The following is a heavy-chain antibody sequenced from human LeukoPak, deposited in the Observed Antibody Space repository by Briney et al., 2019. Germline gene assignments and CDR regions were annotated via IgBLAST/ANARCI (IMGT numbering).Heavy chain of an antibody. J-gene: IGHJ4*02. CDR2: ITGSGTNR. D-gene: IGHD3-9*01. Sequence: AGGSLRLSCVDSGFTFSNYAMSWVRQAPGKGLEWVSAITGSGTNRYYADSLKGRFTTSRDNSKNTVFLQMNSLRHEDTAIYYCVIWGDYDVLTGYYVPDYWGQGTLVTVAS. V-gene: IGHV3-23*01. CDR1: GFTFSNYA. CDR3: VIWGDYDVLTGYYVPDY.